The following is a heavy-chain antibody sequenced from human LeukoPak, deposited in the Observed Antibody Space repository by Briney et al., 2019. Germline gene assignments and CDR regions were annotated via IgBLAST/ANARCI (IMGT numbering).Heavy chain of an antibody. CDR2: IRYDGSNK. CDR3: AASTLLKYYGMDV. CDR1: GFTFSSYG. D-gene: IGHD2-15*01. J-gene: IGHJ6*02. Sequence: GGSLRLSCAASGFTFSSYGMHWVRQAPGKGLEWVAFIRYDGSNKYYADSVKGRFTISRDNSKNTLYLQMNSLRAEDTAVYYCAASTLLKYYGMDVWGQGTTVTVSS. V-gene: IGHV3-30*02.